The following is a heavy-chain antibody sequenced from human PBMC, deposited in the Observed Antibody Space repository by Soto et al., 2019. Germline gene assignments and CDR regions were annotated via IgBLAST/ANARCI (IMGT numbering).Heavy chain of an antibody. D-gene: IGHD4-17*01. J-gene: IGHJ4*02. CDR1: GGTFSTFG. V-gene: IGHV1-69*13. CDR2: IIPFFGTA. CDR3: AKSAPIDDGDKHYYDF. Sequence: SVKVSCKASGGTFSTFGISWVRQAPGQGLEWMGGIIPFFGTARYSQKFEDRITITADESTNTVYLDLRSLTSEDTAIYYCAKSAPIDDGDKHYYDFWGQGALVTVSS.